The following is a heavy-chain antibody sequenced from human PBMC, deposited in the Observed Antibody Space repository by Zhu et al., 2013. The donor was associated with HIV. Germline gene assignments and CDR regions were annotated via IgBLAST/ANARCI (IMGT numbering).Heavy chain of an antibody. CDR1: GGSLSSYY. V-gene: IGHV4-34*02. CDR2: INHSGST. Sequence: QVQLQQWGAGLLKPSETLSLTCAVYGGSLSSYYWSWIRQSPGKGLEWIGEINHSGSTNYNPSLKSRVTISVDTSKNQFSLKLSSVTAADTAVYYCARESAVGLYSGSYYRAYSYYYIDVWGKGTTVTVSS. D-gene: IGHD1-26*01. CDR3: ARESAVGLYSGSYYRAYSYYYIDV. J-gene: IGHJ6*03.